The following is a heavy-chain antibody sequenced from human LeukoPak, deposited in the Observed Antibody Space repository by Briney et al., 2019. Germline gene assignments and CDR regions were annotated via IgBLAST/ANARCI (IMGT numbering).Heavy chain of an antibody. CDR3: ARAYYYDVSLTPDY. D-gene: IGHD3-22*01. Sequence: GGSLRLSCAASGFIFSDYYMSWIRQAPGKGLEWVAVIWYDGSNEYYADSVKGRFTISRDTSKNTLYLQMNSLRAEDTAVYYCARAYYYDVSLTPDYWGQGTLVTVSS. V-gene: IGHV3-33*08. CDR1: GFIFSDYY. J-gene: IGHJ4*02. CDR2: IWYDGSNE.